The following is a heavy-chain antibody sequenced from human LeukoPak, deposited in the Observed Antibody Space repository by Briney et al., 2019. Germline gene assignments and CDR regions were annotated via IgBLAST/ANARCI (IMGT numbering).Heavy chain of an antibody. V-gene: IGHV3-7*05. J-gene: IGHJ3*02. CDR1: GFTFSSYW. CDR2: IKQDGSAK. CDR3: ARGDYYDSSGYYVDAFDI. D-gene: IGHD3-22*01. Sequence: QPGGSLRLSCAASGFTFSSYWMSWVRQAPGKGLEWVANIKQDGSAKYYVDSVKGRFTISRDNAKNSLYLQINSLRVEDTAVYYCARGDYYDSSGYYVDAFDIWGQGTMVTVSS.